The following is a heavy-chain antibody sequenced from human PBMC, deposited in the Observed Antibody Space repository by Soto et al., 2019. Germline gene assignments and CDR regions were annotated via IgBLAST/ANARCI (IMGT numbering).Heavy chain of an antibody. D-gene: IGHD6-19*01. CDR1: GFSFRTYR. J-gene: IGHJ4*02. CDR2: INEDGSEK. CDR3: ARGVAVSGK. Sequence: GGSLRLSCVASGFSFRTYRMSWVRQAPGKGLEWVASINEDGSEKYYVDSMRGRFTISRDNTKNSLYLQMNSLRAEDTAFYYCARGVAVSGKWGQGTLVTVSS. V-gene: IGHV3-7*05.